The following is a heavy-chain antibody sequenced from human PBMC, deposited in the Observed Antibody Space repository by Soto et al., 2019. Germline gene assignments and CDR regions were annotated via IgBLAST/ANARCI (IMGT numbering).Heavy chain of an antibody. CDR2: ISYDGSNK. CDR1: GFSFSSYA. CDR3: ARALGTYCGGDCYSHYFHY. J-gene: IGHJ4*02. Sequence: PGGSLRLSCAASGFSFSSYAMHWVRQAPGKGLEWVAVISYDGSNKYYADSVKGRFTISRDNSKNTLYLQMNSLRAEDTAVYYCARALGTYCGGDCYSHYFHYWGQGTLLTVST. D-gene: IGHD2-21*02. V-gene: IGHV3-30-3*01.